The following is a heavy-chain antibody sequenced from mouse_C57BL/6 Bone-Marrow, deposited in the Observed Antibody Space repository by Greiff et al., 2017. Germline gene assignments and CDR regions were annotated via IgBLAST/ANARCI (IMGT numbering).Heavy chain of an antibody. CDR1: GYTFTSYG. CDR3: ARGDYGSFYAMDY. J-gene: IGHJ4*01. CDR2: IYPRSGNT. D-gene: IGHD1-1*01. Sequence: VQLQQSGAELARPGASVTLSCKASGYTFTSYGISWVKQRTGQGLEWIGEIYPRSGNTYYNEKFKGKATLTADKSSSTAYMELRSLTSEDSAVYFCARGDYGSFYAMDYWGQGTSVTVSS. V-gene: IGHV1-81*01.